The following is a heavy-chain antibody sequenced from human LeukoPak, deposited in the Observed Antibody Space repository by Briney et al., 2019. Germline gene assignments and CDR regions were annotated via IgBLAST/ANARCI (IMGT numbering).Heavy chain of an antibody. V-gene: IGHV4-34*01. CDR2: ISDSGSS. CDR3: ARATDDEFYLYYGMDV. Sequence: GSLRLSCTASGFTFGDYGLSWIRQLPGKGLEWIGEISDSGSSNYNPSLKSRITMSVDTSKNQISLRLSSVIAADTAIYYCARATDDEFYLYYGMDVWGQGTAVTVSS. D-gene: IGHD2-15*01. CDR1: GFTFGDYG. J-gene: IGHJ6*02.